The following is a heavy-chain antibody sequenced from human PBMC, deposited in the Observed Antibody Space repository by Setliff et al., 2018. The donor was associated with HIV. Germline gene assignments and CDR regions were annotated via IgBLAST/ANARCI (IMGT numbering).Heavy chain of an antibody. CDR2: IHYGGRS. V-gene: IGHV4-39*01. J-gene: IGHJ5*02. CDR3: ARYRSKLDWFDP. D-gene: IGHD1-26*01. Sequence: SETLSLTCTMSGDPISDDDYYWGWIRQPPGKGLEWIGIIHYGGRSYYGPSLKSRVTISVDTSKTQFSLKLRSVAASDTAIYYCARYRSKLDWFDPWGQGTLVTVSS. CDR1: GDPISDDDYY.